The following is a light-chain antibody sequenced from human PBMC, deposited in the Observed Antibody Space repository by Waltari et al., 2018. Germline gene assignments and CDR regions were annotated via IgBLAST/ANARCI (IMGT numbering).Light chain of an antibody. Sequence: QSALTQPASVSASPGQSITISCTGTSSDIGHYNYVAWYQQHPGKAPTLIIYEISYRPAGVSQRFSGSKSGDTASLTISELRGEDEADYYCTQYTDSDALAFGGGTKLTVL. CDR2: EIS. CDR1: SSDIGHYNY. J-gene: IGLJ2*01. V-gene: IGLV2-14*01. CDR3: TQYTDSDALA.